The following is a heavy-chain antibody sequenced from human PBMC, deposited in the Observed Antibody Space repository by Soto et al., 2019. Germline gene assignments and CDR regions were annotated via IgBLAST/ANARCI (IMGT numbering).Heavy chain of an antibody. CDR1: GFSVSINC. CDR3: ARVIGAYNWFDP. Sequence: PGGSLRLSCPAPGFSVSINCMNWVRQAPGKWLEWVAVIWYDGSNKYYADSVKGRFTISRDNPKNTLDLQMNSLRAEDTAVYYCARVIGAYNWFDPWGQGT. D-gene: IGHD2-15*01. CDR2: IWYDGSNK. J-gene: IGHJ5*02. V-gene: IGHV3-33*01.